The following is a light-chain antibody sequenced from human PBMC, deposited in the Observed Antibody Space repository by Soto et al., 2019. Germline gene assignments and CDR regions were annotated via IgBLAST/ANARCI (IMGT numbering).Light chain of an antibody. CDR1: QGIRND. CDR2: AAS. V-gene: IGKV1-6*01. Sequence: AIQMTQSPSSLSASVGDRVTITCRASQGIRNDLGWYQQKPGKAPKLLIYAASSLQSGVPSRFSGSGSGTDFTPTISPLQPEDLETYYYLQDYISPQPFGKGTRVKIK. CDR3: LQDYISPQP. J-gene: IGKJ1*01.